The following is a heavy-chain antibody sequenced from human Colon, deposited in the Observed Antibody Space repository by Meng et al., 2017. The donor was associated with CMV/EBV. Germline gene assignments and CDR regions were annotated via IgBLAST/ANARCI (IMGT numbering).Heavy chain of an antibody. CDR1: GFTVRNSY. D-gene: IGHD2-2*01. J-gene: IGHJ5*02. V-gene: IGHV3-66*04. CDR3: ARQVSSSSTYVS. CDR2: LYSGGIK. Sequence: VRLVESGGGLVQPGESLGLSGAASGFTVRNSYMSWVRQAPGKGLEWVSALYSGGIKSYADSVKGRFAISADNSKNTLYLQMDGLRAEDTAVYYCARQVSSSSTYVSWGQGTLVTVSS.